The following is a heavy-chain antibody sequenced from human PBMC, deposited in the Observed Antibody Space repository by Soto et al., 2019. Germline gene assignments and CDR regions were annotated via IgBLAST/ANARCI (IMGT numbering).Heavy chain of an antibody. V-gene: IGHV1-3*05. CDR3: ARETAGSYFDY. CDR2: INAGNGNT. D-gene: IGHD1-26*01. Sequence: QVQLVQSGAEEKKPGASVKVSCKASGYTFTSYAMHSVRQAPGQRLEWMGWINAGNGNTKYSQKFQGRVTITRDTSASTAYMELSSLRSEDTAVYYCARETAGSYFDYWGQGTLVTVSS. J-gene: IGHJ4*02. CDR1: GYTFTSYA.